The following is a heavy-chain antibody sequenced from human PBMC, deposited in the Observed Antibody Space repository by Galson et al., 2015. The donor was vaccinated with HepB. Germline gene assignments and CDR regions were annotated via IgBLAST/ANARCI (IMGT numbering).Heavy chain of an antibody. D-gene: IGHD6-13*01. CDR3: AKVFPEKTDCWYRQALYYFDS. J-gene: IGHJ4*01. V-gene: IGHV3-23*01. Sequence: SLRLSCAASGFTFSYYAMSWVRQAPGKGLEWVSAITPSGDNTYSADSMKGRFTISRDNSKNTLFLQMNSLRADDTAIYFCAKVFPEKTDCWYRQALYYFDSWGHGTRVTVSS. CDR2: ITPSGDNT. CDR1: GFTFSYYA.